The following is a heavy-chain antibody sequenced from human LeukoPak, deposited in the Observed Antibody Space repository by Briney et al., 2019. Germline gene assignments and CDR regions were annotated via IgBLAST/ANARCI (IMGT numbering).Heavy chain of an antibody. CDR1: GFTFSSYA. V-gene: IGHV3-23*01. CDR3: ARMTRNYFDY. J-gene: IGHJ4*02. D-gene: IGHD4-11*01. Sequence: GGSLRLSCAASGFTFSSYAMSWVRQAPGKGLEWVSTISGSGGSTYYADSVKGRFTISRDNSKNTLYLQMNSLRAEDTAVYYCARMTRNYFDYWGQGTLVTVSS. CDR2: ISGSGGST.